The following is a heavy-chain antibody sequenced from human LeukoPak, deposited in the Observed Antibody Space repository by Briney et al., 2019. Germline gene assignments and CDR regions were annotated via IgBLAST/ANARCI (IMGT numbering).Heavy chain of an antibody. J-gene: IGHJ3*02. CDR3: ARHLGCRSSACPYDGFDI. V-gene: IGHV4-39*01. CDR2: IYSSGSA. D-gene: IGHD2-2*01. CDR1: GDSISSSSYF. Sequence: PSETLSLTCTVSGDSISSSSYFWGWIRQSPWKVLEWVGRIYSSGSASYNPSLRSLFTMSVDPSKNHFSLGLTSVPAADTAVYYCARHLGCRSSACPYDGFDIWGQGTMVTVYS.